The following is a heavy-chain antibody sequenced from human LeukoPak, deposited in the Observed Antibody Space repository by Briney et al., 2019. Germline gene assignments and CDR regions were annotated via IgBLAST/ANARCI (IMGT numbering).Heavy chain of an antibody. Sequence: GGSLRLSCAASGFTFSNYAMSWVRQAPGKGLEWVSTISGGGGDAYYADSVRGRFTISRDNSRSTLFLQMNSLRAEDTAVYYCAVRGGRLDYWGQGTLVTVSS. CDR3: AVRGGRLDY. J-gene: IGHJ4*02. CDR1: GFTFSNYA. V-gene: IGHV3-23*01. CDR2: ISGGGGDA. D-gene: IGHD3-10*02.